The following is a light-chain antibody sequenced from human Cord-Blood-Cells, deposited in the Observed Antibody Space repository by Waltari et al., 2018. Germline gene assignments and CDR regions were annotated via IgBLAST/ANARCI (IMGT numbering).Light chain of an antibody. CDR3: QQYNNWPFT. CDR2: GAS. J-gene: IGKJ3*01. V-gene: IGKV3-15*01. CDR1: QSVSSN. Sequence: EIVMTHSTYTLSVSPGERATLSCRASQSVSSNLAWYQQKPGQAPRLLIYGASTRATGIPARFSGSGSGTEFTLTISSLQSEDFAVYYCQQYNNWPFTFGPGTKVDIK.